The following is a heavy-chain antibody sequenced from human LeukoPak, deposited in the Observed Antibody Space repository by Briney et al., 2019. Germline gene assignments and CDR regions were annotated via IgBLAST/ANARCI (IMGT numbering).Heavy chain of an antibody. CDR2: ISYDGSNK. CDR3: AKDWYYYDSSAPPGH. CDR1: GFTFSSYG. J-gene: IGHJ4*02. V-gene: IGHV3-30*18. Sequence: PGGSLRLSCAASGFTFSSYGMHWVRQAPGKGLEWVAVISYDGSNKYYADSVKGRFTISRDNAKNSLYLQMNSLRAEDTALYYCAKDWYYYDSSAPPGHWGQGTLVTVSS. D-gene: IGHD3-22*01.